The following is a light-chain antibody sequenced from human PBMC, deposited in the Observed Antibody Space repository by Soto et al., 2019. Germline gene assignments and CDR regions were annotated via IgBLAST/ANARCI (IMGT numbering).Light chain of an antibody. CDR1: QSISSY. CDR3: QHSYSSPYT. J-gene: IGKJ2*01. CDR2: AAS. V-gene: IGKV1-39*01. Sequence: DIQMTQSPSSLSASVGDRVTITCRASQSISSYLNWYQQKPGKAPKLLIYAASSLQSGVPSRFSVSGPFTDFTPAITSLQPEYVPTDYYQHSYSSPYTFGHGTKLESK.